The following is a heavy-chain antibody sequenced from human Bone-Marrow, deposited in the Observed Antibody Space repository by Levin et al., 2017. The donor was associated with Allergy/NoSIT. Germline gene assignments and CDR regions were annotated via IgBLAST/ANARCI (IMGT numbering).Heavy chain of an antibody. CDR1: GFTFGNYA. CDR3: VRGRDGYKW. Sequence: SCLASGFTFGNYAIHWVRQTPGKRPEFVSSISSNGGTANYADSVKGRFTISRDNSKNTVYLQMNSLRSEDTAVYFCVRGRDGYKWWGQGALVTVSS. D-gene: IGHD5-24*01. J-gene: IGHJ4*02. V-gene: IGHV3-64D*06. CDR2: ISSNGGTA.